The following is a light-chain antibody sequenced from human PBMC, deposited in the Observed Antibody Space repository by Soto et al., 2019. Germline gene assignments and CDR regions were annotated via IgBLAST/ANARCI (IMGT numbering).Light chain of an antibody. Sequence: QSVLTQPPSASGTPGQRVTISCSGSSSNIGSNYVYWYQQLPGTAPKLLIYRNNQRPSGVPDRFSGSKSGTSASLAISGLRSKDEADYYCAAWDDSLSVVVFGGGTKLTVL. J-gene: IGLJ2*01. V-gene: IGLV1-47*01. CDR1: SSNIGSNY. CDR3: AAWDDSLSVVV. CDR2: RNN.